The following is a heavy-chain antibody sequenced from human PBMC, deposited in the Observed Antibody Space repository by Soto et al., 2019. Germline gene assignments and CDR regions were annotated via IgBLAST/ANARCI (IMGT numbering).Heavy chain of an antibody. J-gene: IGHJ4*02. D-gene: IGHD3-10*01. CDR3: ARGKREYYGSGSYYQPSSDLDY. Sequence: SVKVSCKASGYTFTGYYMHWVRQAPGQGLEWMGWIIPIFGTANYAQKFQGRVTITADESTSTAYMELSSLRSEDTAVYYCARGKREYYGSGSYYQPSSDLDYWGQGTLVTVSS. V-gene: IGHV1-69*13. CDR2: IIPIFGTA. CDR1: GYTFTGYY.